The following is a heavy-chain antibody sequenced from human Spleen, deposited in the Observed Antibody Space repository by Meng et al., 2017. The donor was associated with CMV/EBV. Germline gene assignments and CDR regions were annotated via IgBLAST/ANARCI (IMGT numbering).Heavy chain of an antibody. V-gene: IGHV4-59*01. J-gene: IGHJ6*02. D-gene: IGHD4-11*01. CDR2: IYYSGST. CDR3: ARDRSNYHYYYGMDV. Sequence: SETLSLTCTVSGGSISSYYWSWIRQPPGKGLEWIGYIYYSGSTNYNPSLKSRVTISVDTSKNQFSLKLSSVTAADTAVYYCARDRSNYHYYYGMDVWGQGTTVTVSS. CDR1: GGSISSYY.